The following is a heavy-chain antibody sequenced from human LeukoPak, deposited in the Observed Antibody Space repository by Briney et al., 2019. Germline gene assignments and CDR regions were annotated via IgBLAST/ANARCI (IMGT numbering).Heavy chain of an antibody. CDR3: ARDILTGEGAWFDP. Sequence: GGSLRLSCAASGFTFSDYYMSWIRQAPGKGLEWVSYISSSGSTIYYADSVKGRFTISRDNAKNSLYLQMNSLRAEDTAVYYCARDILTGEGAWFDPWGQGTLVTVSS. CDR2: ISSSGSTI. CDR1: GFTFSDYY. V-gene: IGHV3-11*01. D-gene: IGHD3-9*01. J-gene: IGHJ5*02.